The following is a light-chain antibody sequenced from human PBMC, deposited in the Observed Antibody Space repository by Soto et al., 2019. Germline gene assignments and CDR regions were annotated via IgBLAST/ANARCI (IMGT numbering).Light chain of an antibody. CDR2: DVS. CDR1: SSDVGGYKY. V-gene: IGLV2-14*01. Sequence: QSALTQPASVSGSPGQAITISCTGTSSDVGGYKYVSWFQQHPGKAPKLMISDVSNRPSGVSNRFSGSKSGNTASLTISGLQAEDEADYYCSSYTSSSTDVFGTGTKLTVL. J-gene: IGLJ1*01. CDR3: SSYTSSSTDV.